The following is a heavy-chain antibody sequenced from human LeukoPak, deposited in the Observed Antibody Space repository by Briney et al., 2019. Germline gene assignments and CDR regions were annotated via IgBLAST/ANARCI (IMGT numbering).Heavy chain of an antibody. V-gene: IGHV1-3*01. CDR2: INAGNGNT. Sequence: ASVKVSCKASGYIFTSYGISWVRQAPGQGLEWMGWINAGNGNTKYSQKFQGRVTITRDTSASTAYMELSSLRSEDTAVYYCARDQVADRLDYWGQGTLVTVSS. CDR1: GYIFTSYG. D-gene: IGHD5-12*01. CDR3: ARDQVADRLDY. J-gene: IGHJ4*02.